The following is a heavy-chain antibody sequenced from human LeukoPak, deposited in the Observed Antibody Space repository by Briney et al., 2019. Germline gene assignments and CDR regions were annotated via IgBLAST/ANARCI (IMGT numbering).Heavy chain of an antibody. J-gene: IGHJ2*01. CDR2: ISGSGGST. Sequence: GSLRLSCAASGFTFSSYAMSWVRQAPGKGLEWVSAISGSGGSTYYADSVKGRFTISRDNSKNTLYLQMNSLRAEDTAVYYCAKVGGDYWYFDLWGRGTLVTVSS. CDR3: AKVGGDYWYFDL. CDR1: GFTFSSYA. V-gene: IGHV3-23*01. D-gene: IGHD4-17*01.